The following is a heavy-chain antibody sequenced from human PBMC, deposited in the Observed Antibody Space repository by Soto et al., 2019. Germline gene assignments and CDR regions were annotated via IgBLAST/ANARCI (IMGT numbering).Heavy chain of an antibody. CDR1: GYTFTSYY. Sequence: QVQLVQSGAEVKKPGASVKVSCKASGYTFTSYYMHWVRQAPGQGLEWMGIINPSGGSTSYAQKCQGRVTMTRDTSTSTVYMELSSLRSEDTAVYYCARGTPGSWSGYGMDVWGQGTTVTVSS. CDR2: INPSGGST. J-gene: IGHJ6*02. CDR3: ARGTPGSWSGYGMDV. D-gene: IGHD6-13*01. V-gene: IGHV1-46*01.